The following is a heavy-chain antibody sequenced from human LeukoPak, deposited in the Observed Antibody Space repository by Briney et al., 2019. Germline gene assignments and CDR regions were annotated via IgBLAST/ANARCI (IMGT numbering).Heavy chain of an antibody. CDR2: IYHSGST. CDR3: ARRLWFGVVGPAFDY. V-gene: IGHV4-38-2*02. J-gene: IGHJ4*02. D-gene: IGHD3-10*01. CDR1: GYSISSGYY. Sequence: SETLSLTCTVSGYSISSGYYWGWIRQPPGKGLEWIGSIYHSGSTYYNPSLKSRVTVSVDTSKNQFSLKLSSVTAADTAVYYCARRLWFGVVGPAFDYWGQGTLVTVSS.